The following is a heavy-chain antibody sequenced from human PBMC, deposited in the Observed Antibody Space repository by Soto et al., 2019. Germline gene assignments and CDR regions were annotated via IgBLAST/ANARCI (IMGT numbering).Heavy chain of an antibody. CDR3: ARGGNEYRY. CDR1: GFTISDHF. CDR2: TKNIGNNYAT. D-gene: IGHD5-12*01. V-gene: IGHV3-72*01. J-gene: IGHJ4*02. Sequence: EVQVVESGGGLVQSGGSLRLSCAASGFTISDHFIDWVRQAPGKGLEWVGRTKNIGNNYATEYAASVKGRFTISRDDSRNSVYLYMNRLKSEDTAVYFCARGGNEYRYWGQGTLVTVSS.